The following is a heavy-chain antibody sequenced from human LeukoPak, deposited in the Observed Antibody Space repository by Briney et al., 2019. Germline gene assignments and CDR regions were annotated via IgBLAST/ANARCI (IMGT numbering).Heavy chain of an antibody. CDR1: GFIFSSYW. D-gene: IGHD2-2*01. Sequence: PGGSLRLSCAASGFIFSSYWMSWVRQAPGKGLEWVANIKQDGSEKYYVDSVKGRFTISRDNAKNSLYLQMNSLRAEDTAVYYCARNPLGYCSSTSCADVGVDYYMDVWGKGTTVTVSS. CDR2: IKQDGSEK. CDR3: ARNPLGYCSSTSCADVGVDYYMDV. J-gene: IGHJ6*03. V-gene: IGHV3-7*01.